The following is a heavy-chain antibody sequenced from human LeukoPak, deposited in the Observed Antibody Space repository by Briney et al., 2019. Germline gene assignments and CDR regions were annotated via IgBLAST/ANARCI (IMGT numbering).Heavy chain of an antibody. Sequence: ASVKVSCKASGGTFSSYAISCVRQAPGQGLEWMGGIIPIFGTANYAQKFQGRVTITADESTSTAYMELSSLRSEDTAVYYCARDGAHYGSGSYLDYWGQGTLVTVSS. CDR2: IIPIFGTA. CDR3: ARDGAHYGSGSYLDY. D-gene: IGHD3-10*01. V-gene: IGHV1-69*13. J-gene: IGHJ4*02. CDR1: GGTFSSYA.